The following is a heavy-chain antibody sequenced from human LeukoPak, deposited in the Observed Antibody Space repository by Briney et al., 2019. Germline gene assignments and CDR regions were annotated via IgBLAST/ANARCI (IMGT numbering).Heavy chain of an antibody. J-gene: IGHJ4*02. Sequence: GGSLRLSCAASGFTFNSYWMSWVRQASGKGLEWVSSISTSSNYIYYADSVKGRFTISRDNAKNSLYLQMNSLRAEDTAVYYCARLFDYGDYRAEPYWGQGTLVTVSS. D-gene: IGHD4-17*01. CDR1: GFTFNSYW. V-gene: IGHV3-21*01. CDR2: ISTSSNYI. CDR3: ARLFDYGDYRAEPY.